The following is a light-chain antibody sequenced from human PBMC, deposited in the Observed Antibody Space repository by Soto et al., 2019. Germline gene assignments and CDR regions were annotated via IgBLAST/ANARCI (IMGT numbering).Light chain of an antibody. CDR2: AAS. V-gene: IGKV1-39*01. CDR3: PQTYTTLLT. CDR1: QSISSY. Sequence: DIQMTQSPSSLSASVGDRVTITCRASQSISSYLNWYQQKPGKAPKLLIYAASSLQSGVPSRFSGSGSGTDFTLTIGSLQPEDFATYYCPQTYTTLLTLGGGTQVDIK. J-gene: IGKJ4*01.